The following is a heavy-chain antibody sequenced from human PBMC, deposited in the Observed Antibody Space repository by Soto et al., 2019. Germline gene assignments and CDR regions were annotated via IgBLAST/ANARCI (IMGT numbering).Heavy chain of an antibody. Sequence: GSGKVSCKASGYTFTSYCISWVRQAPGQGLEWMGWISAYNGNTNYAQKLQGRVAMTTDTSTSTAYMELRSLRSDDTAVYYCASDPGSSWYDTCGQGTVVTVS. V-gene: IGHV1-18*01. D-gene: IGHD6-13*01. CDR3: ASDPGSSWYDT. CDR2: ISAYNGNT. J-gene: IGHJ5*02. CDR1: GYTFTSYC.